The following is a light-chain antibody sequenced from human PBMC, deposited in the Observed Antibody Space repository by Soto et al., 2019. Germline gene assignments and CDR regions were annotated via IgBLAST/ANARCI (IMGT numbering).Light chain of an antibody. CDR1: SSDVGGYKY. V-gene: IGLV2-8*01. CDR2: EVS. J-gene: IGLJ1*01. CDR3: SSYAGSNNPYV. Sequence: QSALTQPPSASGSRGQSVTISGTGTSSDVGGYKYVSWYQQHPGKAPKLMIYEVSKRPSGVPDRFSGSKSGNTASLTVSGLQAEDEAEYCCSSYAGSNNPYVFGAGTKLTVL.